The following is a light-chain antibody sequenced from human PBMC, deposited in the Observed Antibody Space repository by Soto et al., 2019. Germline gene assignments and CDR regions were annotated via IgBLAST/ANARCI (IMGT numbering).Light chain of an antibody. CDR3: SSYTSSSTL. CDR2: EVS. CDR1: SSDVGGYNY. Sequence: QSALTQPPSASGYPGQSVTISCTGSSSDVGGYNYVSWYQQHPGKAPKLMIYEVSDRPSGISSRFSGSKSGNTASLTISGLQTEDEADYYCSSYTSSSTLFGTGTKVTVL. V-gene: IGLV2-14*01. J-gene: IGLJ1*01.